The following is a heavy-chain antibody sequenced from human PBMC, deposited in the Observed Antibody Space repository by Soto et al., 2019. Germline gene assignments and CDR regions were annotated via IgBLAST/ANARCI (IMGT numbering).Heavy chain of an antibody. CDR1: GGSVRTGSYH. CDR2: IPNNGSP. D-gene: IGHD7-27*01. CDR3: ARIGWGGDS. Sequence: QVQLQESGPGRVKPSETLSLTCSVSGGSVRTGSYHWSWIRQPPGKRLEWIGFIPNNGSPDYNPSLKRRVVVSIDRSKNQFSLKVNSVTAADTAVYFCARIGWGGDSWGQGTLVTVSS. V-gene: IGHV4-61*01. J-gene: IGHJ4*02.